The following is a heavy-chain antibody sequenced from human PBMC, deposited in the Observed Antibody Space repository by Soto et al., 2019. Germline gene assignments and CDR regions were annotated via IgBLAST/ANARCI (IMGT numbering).Heavy chain of an antibody. Sequence: GASVKVSCKASGGTFSSYAISWVRQAPGQGLEWMGGIIPIFGTANYAQKFQGRVTITADESTSTAYMELSSLRSEDTAVYYCARVKVGAQYYFDYWGQGTLVTVSS. CDR2: IIPIFGTA. J-gene: IGHJ4*02. CDR1: GGTFSSYA. CDR3: ARVKVGAQYYFDY. D-gene: IGHD1-26*01. V-gene: IGHV1-69*13.